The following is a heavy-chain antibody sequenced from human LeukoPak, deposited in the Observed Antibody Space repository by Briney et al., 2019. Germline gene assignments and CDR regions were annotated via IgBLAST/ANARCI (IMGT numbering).Heavy chain of an antibody. CDR2: IYSGGST. J-gene: IGHJ4*02. CDR3: AKLSPVTTRLDY. Sequence: PGGSLRLSCAASGFTVISNYMTWVRQAPGKGLEWVSVIYSGGSTYYADSVKGRFTISRDNPKNTLYLQMNSLRAEDTAVYYCAKLSPVTTRLDYWGQGTLVTVSS. V-gene: IGHV3-53*05. D-gene: IGHD4-17*01. CDR1: GFTVISNY.